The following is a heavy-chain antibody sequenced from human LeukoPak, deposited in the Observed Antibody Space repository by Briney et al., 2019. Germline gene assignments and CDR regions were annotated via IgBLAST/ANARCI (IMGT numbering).Heavy chain of an antibody. D-gene: IGHD4-11*01. CDR2: ISSSSSYI. V-gene: IGHV3-21*01. J-gene: IGHJ6*02. CDR1: GFTFGSYS. Sequence: GGSLRLSCAASGFTFGSYSMNWVRQAPGKGLEWVSSISSSSSYIYYADSVKGRFTISRDNAKNSLYLQMNSLRAEDTAVYYCARAGTTVTEGPRYYYYGMDVWGQGTTVTVSS. CDR3: ARAGTTVTEGPRYYYYGMDV.